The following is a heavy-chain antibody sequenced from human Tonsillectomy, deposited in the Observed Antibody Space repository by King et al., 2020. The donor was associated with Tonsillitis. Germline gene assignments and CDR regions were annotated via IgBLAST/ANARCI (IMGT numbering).Heavy chain of an antibody. CDR1: GFNFRNYW. D-gene: IGHD5-24*01. Sequence: VQLVESGGGLLQPGGSLRLSCAASGFNFRNYWMYWVRQAPGKGLVWVSRINSDGSSTRSADSVKGRFTISRDNAKNTLYLQMNSLRVEDTAVYYCAGGGVGYTAIDAFDIWGPGTMVTVSS. CDR3: AGGGVGYTAIDAFDI. CDR2: INSDGSST. J-gene: IGHJ3*02. V-gene: IGHV3-74*01.